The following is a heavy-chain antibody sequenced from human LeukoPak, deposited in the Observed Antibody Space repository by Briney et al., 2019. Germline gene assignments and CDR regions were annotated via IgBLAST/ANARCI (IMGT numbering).Heavy chain of an antibody. Sequence: GGSLRLSCAASGFTFSNYGMHWVRQAPGKGLEWVAAIWYDGSNKYYGDSVKGRFTISRDNSKNTLYLQVNSLRAEGTAAYYCARAGYGDPHFDFWGQGTLVTVSS. CDR3: ARAGYGDPHFDF. J-gene: IGHJ4*02. D-gene: IGHD4-17*01. V-gene: IGHV3-33*01. CDR2: IWYDGSNK. CDR1: GFTFSNYG.